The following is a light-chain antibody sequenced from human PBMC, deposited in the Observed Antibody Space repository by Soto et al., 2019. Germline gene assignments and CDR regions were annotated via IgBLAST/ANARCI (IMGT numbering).Light chain of an antibody. V-gene: IGKV3-20*01. J-gene: IGKJ2*01. CDR1: QSVISPY. CDR2: GTS. Sequence: EIVLTQSPGTLSLSPGERATLSCRASQSVISPYLGWYQQRPGQAPRLLIYGTSSRASGISDRFSGSGSGTDFTLNISRLEPEDFAVYCCQQYGSSPYTFGQGTNLEIK. CDR3: QQYGSSPYT.